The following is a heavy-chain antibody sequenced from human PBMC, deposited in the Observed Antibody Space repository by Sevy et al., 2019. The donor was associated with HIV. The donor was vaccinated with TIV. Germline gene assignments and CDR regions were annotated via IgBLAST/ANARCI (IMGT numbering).Heavy chain of an antibody. Sequence: GGSLRLSCAASGFTFSTYAMSWVRQAPGKGLEWVSAITASGPSTYYADSVKGRFTISRDNSKNTLYLQMKSLRAEDTAAYYCASTIDYDSSGYYFNFDYWGQGILVTVSS. D-gene: IGHD3-22*01. J-gene: IGHJ4*02. CDR2: ITASGPST. V-gene: IGHV3-23*01. CDR1: GFTFSTYA. CDR3: ASTIDYDSSGYYFNFDY.